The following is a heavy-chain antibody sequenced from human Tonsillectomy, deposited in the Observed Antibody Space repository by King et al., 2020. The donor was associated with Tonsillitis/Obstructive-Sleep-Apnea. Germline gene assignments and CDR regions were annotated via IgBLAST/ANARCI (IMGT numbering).Heavy chain of an antibody. J-gene: IGHJ4*02. CDR2: IWWDGSNK. CDR1: GFTFTSYS. V-gene: IGHV3-33*01. Sequence: VQLVESGGGVVQAGTSLRLSCIASGFTFTSYSIHWVRQAPGKGLEWVAVIWWDGSNKYYADSVKGRFSISKDDSKNTVYLQMSSVRAEDTAVYYCARDIYSAGVGYFDDWGQGTLVTVSS. D-gene: IGHD2-8*01. CDR3: ARDIYSAGVGYFDD.